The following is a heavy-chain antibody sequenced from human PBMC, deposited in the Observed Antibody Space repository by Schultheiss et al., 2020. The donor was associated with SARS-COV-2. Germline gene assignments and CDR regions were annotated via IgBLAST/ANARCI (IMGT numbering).Heavy chain of an antibody. CDR1: GGSISSSSYY. CDR2: ISYSGST. J-gene: IGHJ5*02. D-gene: IGHD3-9*01. CDR3: ARRRYFDWFDP. V-gene: IGHV4-39*07. Sequence: SQTLSLTCSVSGGSISSSSYYWGWVRQPPGKGLEWIGGISYSGSTYYNPSLKSRVTISVDMSNNQFSMRLRSVAAADTAIYYCARRRYFDWFDPWGQGTLVTVSS.